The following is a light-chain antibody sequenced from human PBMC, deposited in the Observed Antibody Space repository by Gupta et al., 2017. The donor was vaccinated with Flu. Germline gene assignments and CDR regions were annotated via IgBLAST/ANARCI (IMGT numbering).Light chain of an antibody. V-gene: IGLV2-18*02. CDR3: TSYTSSSTYV. Sequence: QSALTQPPSVSGSPGQSVTISCTGTSSDIGTYNRVSWYQQPPGTPPKLMIYEVSNRPSGVPDRFSASKSGNTASLTISGLQGEKEADYYCTSYTSSSTYVFGTGTKVTVL. J-gene: IGLJ1*01. CDR1: SSDIGTYNR. CDR2: EVS.